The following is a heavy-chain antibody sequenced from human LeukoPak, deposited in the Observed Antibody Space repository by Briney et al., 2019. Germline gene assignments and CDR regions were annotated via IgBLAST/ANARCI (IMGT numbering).Heavy chain of an antibody. CDR1: GGTFSSYA. CDR2: IIPIFGTA. D-gene: IGHD3-10*01. V-gene: IGHV1-69*13. Sequence: ASVKVSCKASGGTFSSYAISWVRQAPGQGLEWMGGIIPIFGTANYAQKFQGRVTITADESTSTAYMELSSLRSEDTAVYYCAGFESTGSSQGELLWFGELSPSYFDYWGQGTLVTVSS. CDR3: AGFESTGSSQGELLWFGELSPSYFDY. J-gene: IGHJ4*02.